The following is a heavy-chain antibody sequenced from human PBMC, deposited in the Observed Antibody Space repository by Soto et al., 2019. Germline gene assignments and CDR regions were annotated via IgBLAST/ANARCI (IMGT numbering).Heavy chain of an antibody. Sequence: QVQLVESGGGLVKPGGSLRLSCAASGFTFSDYYMSWIRQAPGKGLEWVSYISSSSSYTNYADSVKGRFTISRDNAKNSLYLQMNSLRAEDTAVYYCARDQPSTYYYDSSGYYGDWGQGTLVTVSS. CDR3: ARDQPSTYYYDSSGYYGD. CDR1: GFTFSDYY. CDR2: ISSSSSYT. V-gene: IGHV3-11*05. D-gene: IGHD3-22*01. J-gene: IGHJ4*02.